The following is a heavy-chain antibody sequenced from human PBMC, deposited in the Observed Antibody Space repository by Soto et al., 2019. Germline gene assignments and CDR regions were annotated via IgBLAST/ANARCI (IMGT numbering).Heavy chain of an antibody. Sequence: QLQLQEWGPGVVKPSEALSLTCFVSGASITSSSHWWGWIRQPPGKALEWIGSMSNSRGTYYNSSLQSHVTISEDTSKYQFSLKLNSVSAADTALYFCARRGVSSSSFDYWGQGTLVTVSS. CDR3: ARRGVSSSSFDY. CDR2: MSNSRGT. D-gene: IGHD6-6*01. V-gene: IGHV4-39*01. CDR1: GASITSSSHW. J-gene: IGHJ4*02.